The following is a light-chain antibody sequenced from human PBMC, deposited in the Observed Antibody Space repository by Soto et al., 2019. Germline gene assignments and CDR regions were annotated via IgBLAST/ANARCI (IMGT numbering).Light chain of an antibody. V-gene: IGKV3-11*01. CDR1: ETIRGL. J-gene: IGKJ5*01. CDR3: KKRHNWHIN. CDR2: DTS. Sequence: EILMTQSPATPSVSPGEIATLSRRASETIRGLLAWYQQRHGQPPRLLIYDTSNRATGIPARFSGSGSGTDFTLTIRGIEPADLGVYYCKKRHNWHINCGQGKRREIK.